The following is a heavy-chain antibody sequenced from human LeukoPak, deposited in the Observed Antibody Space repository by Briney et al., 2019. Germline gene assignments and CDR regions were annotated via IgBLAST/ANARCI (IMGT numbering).Heavy chain of an antibody. Sequence: SETLSLTCAVSGGSISSSNWWSWVRQPPGKGLEWIGYIYTSGSTNYNPSLKSRVTISVDTSKNQFSLKLSSVTAADTAVYYCARQLRYFDWLESVPLGHFDYWGQGTLVTVSS. D-gene: IGHD3-9*01. V-gene: IGHV4-4*02. CDR3: ARQLRYFDWLESVPLGHFDY. CDR1: GGSISSSNW. CDR2: IYTSGST. J-gene: IGHJ4*02.